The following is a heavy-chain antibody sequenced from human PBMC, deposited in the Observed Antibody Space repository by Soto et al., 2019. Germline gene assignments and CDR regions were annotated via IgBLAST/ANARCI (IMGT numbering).Heavy chain of an antibody. Sequence: QVQLVQSGAEVKKPGASVKVSCKASGSTFTAYYMHWVRPAHGQGLECMGIIDPSAGSTTFAQRFQGRVTMTRDTSTSTVYTELISLRSEDSAVYYCARSPVPAGTALVSFDYWVQETLDAFSS. CDR1: GSTFTAYY. CDR2: IDPSAGST. J-gene: IGHJ4*02. CDR3: ARSPVPAGTALVSFDY. V-gene: IGHV1-46*01. D-gene: IGHD6-13*01.